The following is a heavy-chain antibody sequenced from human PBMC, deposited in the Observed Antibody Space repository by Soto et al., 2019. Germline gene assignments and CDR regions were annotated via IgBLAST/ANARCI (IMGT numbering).Heavy chain of an antibody. CDR2: ISYAGSNK. CDR1: GFNFSIYG. D-gene: IGHD3-22*01. CDR3: AKDRPVRIHYYSIAI. V-gene: IGHV3-30*18. J-gene: IGHJ6*01. Sequence: QVQLVESEGGVVQPGRSLRLSCAASGFNFSIYGMHWVRQAPGKGLGWVAVISYAGSNKYYADSVKGRFTISRDNSKNTLYLQMTSQRAEDTAVYYYAKDRPVRIHYYSIAIWGPGTTVTVSS.